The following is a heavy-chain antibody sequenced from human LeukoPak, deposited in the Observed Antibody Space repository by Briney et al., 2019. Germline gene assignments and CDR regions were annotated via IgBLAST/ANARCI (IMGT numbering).Heavy chain of an antibody. CDR1: GGSISSYY. CDR3: ARELGSPKYYFDY. CDR2: IYYSGST. V-gene: IGHV4-59*01. Sequence: PSETLSLTCTVSGGSISSYYWSWIRQPPGKGLEWIGYIYYSGSTNYNPSLKSRVTISVDTSKNQFSLKLSSVTAADTAVYYCARELGSPKYYFDYWGQGTLVTVFS. J-gene: IGHJ4*02. D-gene: IGHD3-10*01.